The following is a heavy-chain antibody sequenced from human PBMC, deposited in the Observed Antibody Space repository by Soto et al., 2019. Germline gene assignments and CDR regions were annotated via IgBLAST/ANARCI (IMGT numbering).Heavy chain of an antibody. CDR1: GGTFSSYA. J-gene: IGHJ5*02. CDR3: ARDFLLYNSGFNCFDP. CDR2: INPNTGGT. Sequence: ASVKVSCKASGGTFSSYAISWVRQAPGQGLEWMGWINPNTGGTNYAQKFQGWVTMTRDTSISTAYMELRSLKSDDTAMYYCARDFLLYNSGFNCFDPWGQGTLVTVSS. V-gene: IGHV1-2*04. D-gene: IGHD6-19*01.